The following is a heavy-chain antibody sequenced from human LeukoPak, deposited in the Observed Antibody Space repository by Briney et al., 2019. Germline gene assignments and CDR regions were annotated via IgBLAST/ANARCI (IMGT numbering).Heavy chain of an antibody. CDR1: GFTLSSYS. CDR3: AREAAKGNDY. D-gene: IGHD6-13*01. Sequence: PGGYLRLYCAASGFTLSSYSMNWVRQAPGKGLEWVSSISSSSSYIYYADSVKGRFTISRDNAKNSLYLQMNSLRAEDTAVYYCAREAAKGNDYWGQGTLVTVSS. J-gene: IGHJ4*02. V-gene: IGHV3-21*01. CDR2: ISSSSSYI.